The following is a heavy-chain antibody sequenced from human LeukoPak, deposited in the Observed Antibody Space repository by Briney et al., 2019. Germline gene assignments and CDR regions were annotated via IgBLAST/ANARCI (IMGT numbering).Heavy chain of an antibody. Sequence: PSETLSLTCTVSGGSISSYYWSWIRQPPGKGLEWIGYIYTSGSINYNPSLKSRVTISVDTSKNQFSLKLSSVTAADTAVYYCASTYYDFWSGYNYYYMDVWGKGTTVTVSS. CDR1: GGSISSYY. J-gene: IGHJ6*03. V-gene: IGHV4-4*09. CDR3: ASTYYDFWSGYNYYYMDV. CDR2: IYTSGSI. D-gene: IGHD3-3*01.